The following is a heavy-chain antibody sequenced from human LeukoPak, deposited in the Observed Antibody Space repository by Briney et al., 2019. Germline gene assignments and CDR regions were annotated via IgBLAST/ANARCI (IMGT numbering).Heavy chain of an antibody. CDR3: ARSLHKLAPMDV. Sequence: SETLSLTCSVSGGSVSSSNYYWGWLRQPPGKGLEWIGNIYYSGSTYYNPSLKSRVTISVDTSKNQFSLRLRSVTAADTAVYYCARSLHKLAPMDVWGKGTTVTISS. CDR1: GGSVSSSNYY. V-gene: IGHV4-39*01. CDR2: IYYSGST. J-gene: IGHJ6*04. D-gene: IGHD1-1*01.